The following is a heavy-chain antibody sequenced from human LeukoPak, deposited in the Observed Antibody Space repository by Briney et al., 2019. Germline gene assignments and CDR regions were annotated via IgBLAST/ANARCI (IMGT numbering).Heavy chain of an antibody. V-gene: IGHV4-59*01. CDR2: IYYSGTT. CDR1: GGSISSYY. Sequence: PSETLSLTCTVSGGSISSYYWSWIRRPPGKGLEWIGYIYYSGTTNYNPYLKSRVTISVDTSKNQFSMKLRSVTAADTAVYYCARGGWSAFDIWGQGTMVTVSS. D-gene: IGHD3-10*01. J-gene: IGHJ3*02. CDR3: ARGGWSAFDI.